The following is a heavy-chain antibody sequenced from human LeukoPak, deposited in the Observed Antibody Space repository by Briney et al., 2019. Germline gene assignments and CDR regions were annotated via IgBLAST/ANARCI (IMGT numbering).Heavy chain of an antibody. CDR1: GGPITSSGYY. J-gene: IGHJ6*03. Sequence: PSETLSLTCTVSGGPITSSGYYWGWIRQPPGKGLEWIGSMFYGGTTYHNPSLKSRVTIFVDTSKTQFSLNLNSVTASDTAVYYCARWRVGATPYYYYYMDVWGKGTTVTVSS. D-gene: IGHD1-26*01. V-gene: IGHV4-39*01. CDR2: MFYGGTT. CDR3: ARWRVGATPYYYYYMDV.